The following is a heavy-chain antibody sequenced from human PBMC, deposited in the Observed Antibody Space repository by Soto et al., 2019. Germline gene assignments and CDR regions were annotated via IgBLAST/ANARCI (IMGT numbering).Heavy chain of an antibody. CDR2: IIPIFGTA. V-gene: IGHV1-69*13. J-gene: IGHJ4*02. CDR1: GVTFSSYA. CDR3: ARVGRSYGYGYYFDY. D-gene: IGHD5-18*01. Sequence: GASVKVSCKASGVTFSSYAISWVRQAPGQGLEWMGGIIPIFGTANYAQKFQGRVTITADESTSTAYMELSSLRSEDTAVYYCARVGRSYGYGYYFDYWGQGTLVTVSS.